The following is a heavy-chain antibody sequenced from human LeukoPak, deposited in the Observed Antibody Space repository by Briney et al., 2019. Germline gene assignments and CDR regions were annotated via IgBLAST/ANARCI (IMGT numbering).Heavy chain of an antibody. CDR3: ARGVNSGYFDY. Sequence: NSSETLSLTCTVSGGSISSYYWTWIRQPPGKGLEWIGYIYYSGSTNYNPSLKSRVTISVDTSKNQFSLKLTSVTAADTAVYYCARGVNSGYFDYCGQGTLVTVSS. CDR1: GGSISSYY. J-gene: IGHJ4*02. CDR2: IYYSGST. D-gene: IGHD1-26*01. V-gene: IGHV4-59*01.